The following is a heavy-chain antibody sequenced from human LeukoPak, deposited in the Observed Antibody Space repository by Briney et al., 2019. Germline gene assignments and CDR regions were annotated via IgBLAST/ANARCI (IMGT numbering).Heavy chain of an antibody. CDR3: ARSSYGSGDY. CDR2: ISSNGGST. J-gene: IGHJ4*02. CDR1: GFTFSSFA. V-gene: IGHV3-64*01. Sequence: PGGSLRLSCAASGFTFSSFAMDWVRQAPGKGLEYVSAISSNGGSTYYANSVKGRFTISRDNSKNTLYLQMGSLRAEDMAVYYCARSSYGSGDYWGQRTLVTVSS. D-gene: IGHD3-10*01.